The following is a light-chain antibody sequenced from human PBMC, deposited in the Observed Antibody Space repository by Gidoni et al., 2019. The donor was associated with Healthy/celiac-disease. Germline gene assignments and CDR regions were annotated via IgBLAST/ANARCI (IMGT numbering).Light chain of an antibody. V-gene: IGKV3-20*01. CDR2: GAS. CDR3: QQYGSSALT. CDR1: QSVSSSY. Sequence: EIVLTQSPATLSLSPGERATLSCRASQSVSSSYLAWYQQKPGQAPRLLIYGASSRATGIPDRFSGRGSGADFTLTISRLEPEDFAVYYCQQYGSSALTFGQGTKVEIK. J-gene: IGKJ1*01.